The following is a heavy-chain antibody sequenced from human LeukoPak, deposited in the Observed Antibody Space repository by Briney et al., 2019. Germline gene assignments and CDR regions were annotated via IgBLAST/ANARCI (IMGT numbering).Heavy chain of an antibody. CDR1: GFTFSTYA. V-gene: IGHV3-23*01. Sequence: HPGGSLRLSCAASGFTFSTYAMTWVRQAPGKGLEWVSTIQYSGQTYYADSVRGRSTISRDNSKNTLFLQMDSLRADDTAIYYCAKLRAQYSSSSFFDSWGQGTLVTVSS. CDR2: IQYSGQT. CDR3: AKLRAQYSSSSFFDS. D-gene: IGHD6-6*01. J-gene: IGHJ4*02.